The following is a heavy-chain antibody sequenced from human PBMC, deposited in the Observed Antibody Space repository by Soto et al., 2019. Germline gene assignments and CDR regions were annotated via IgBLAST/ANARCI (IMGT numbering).Heavy chain of an antibody. J-gene: IGHJ1*01. CDR1: RLTFRTYG. CDR2: ISSDGSNR. CDR3: ATAVAGTEGYFQH. D-gene: IGHD6-19*01. Sequence: QVQLVESGGGVVQPGRSLRLSCAASRLTFRTYGMHCVRQAPGKGLEWVAVISSDGSNRYYGGSVRGRFTISRDNYRDTLYLQINSLRAEDTAVYYCATAVAGTEGYFQHWGQGTLLTVSS. V-gene: IGHV3-33*01.